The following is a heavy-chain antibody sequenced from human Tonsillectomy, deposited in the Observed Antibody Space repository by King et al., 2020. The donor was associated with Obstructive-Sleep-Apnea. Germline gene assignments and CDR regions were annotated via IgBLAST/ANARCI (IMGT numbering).Heavy chain of an antibody. CDR3: ARPTDAAMVPFDY. Sequence: QLVQSGGGLVKPGGSLRLSCAASGFTFSDYYLSWIRQAPGKGLEWVSYISGSSSYTRYADSVKGRFTISRDNAKNSLYLQMNSLRAEDTAVYYCARPTDAAMVPFDYWGQGILVTVSS. CDR2: ISGSSSYT. CDR1: GFTFSDYY. D-gene: IGHD5-18*01. V-gene: IGHV3-11*06. J-gene: IGHJ4*02.